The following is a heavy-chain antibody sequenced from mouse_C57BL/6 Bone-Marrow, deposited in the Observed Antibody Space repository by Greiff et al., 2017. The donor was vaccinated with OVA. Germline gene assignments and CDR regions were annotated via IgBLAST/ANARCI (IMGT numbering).Heavy chain of an antibody. V-gene: IGHV2-5*01. CDR3: AKNRYYYGSSYELDY. J-gene: IGHJ2*01. CDR1: GFSLTSYG. CDR2: IWRGGST. Sequence: QVQLQQSGPGLVQPSQSLSITCTVSGFSLTSYGVHWVRQSPGKGLEWLGVIWRGGSTDYNAAFMSRLSITKDNSKSQVFFKMNSLQADDTAIYYCAKNRYYYGSSYELDYWGQGTTLTGSS. D-gene: IGHD1-1*01.